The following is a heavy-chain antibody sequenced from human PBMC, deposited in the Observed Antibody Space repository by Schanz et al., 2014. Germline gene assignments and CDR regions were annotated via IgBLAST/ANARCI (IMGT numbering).Heavy chain of an antibody. J-gene: IGHJ4*02. CDR1: GGTFNSYT. CDR3: ASSGAGYSSSWDFDY. Sequence: QVQLVQSGAEVKKPGSSMKVSCKASGGTFNSYTINWVRQAPGQGLEWMGRIISILGIANYAQKFQGRVTITADKSTFTAYMDVSSLRSEDTAVYYCASSGAGYSSSWDFDYWGQGTLVTVSS. V-gene: IGHV1-69*02. D-gene: IGHD6-13*01. CDR2: IISILGIA.